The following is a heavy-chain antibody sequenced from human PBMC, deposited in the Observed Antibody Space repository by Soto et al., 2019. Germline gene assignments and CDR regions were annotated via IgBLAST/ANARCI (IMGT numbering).Heavy chain of an antibody. CDR2: INHSGST. V-gene: IGHV4-34*01. Sequence: SETLSLTCAVYGGSFSGYYWSWIRQPPGKGLEWIGEINHSGSTNYNPSLKSRVTISVDTSKNQFSLKLSSVTAADTAVYYCARGQFSSGFPPRPYSSGWYFDYWGQGTLVTVSS. CDR1: GGSFSGYY. CDR3: ARGQFSSGFPPRPYSSGWYFDY. D-gene: IGHD6-19*01. J-gene: IGHJ4*02.